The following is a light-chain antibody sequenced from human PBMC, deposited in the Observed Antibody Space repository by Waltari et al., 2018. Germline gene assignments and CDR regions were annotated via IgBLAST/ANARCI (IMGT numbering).Light chain of an antibody. CDR1: ENINTY. J-gene: IGKJ2*02. Sequence: DIQMTQSPPSLSASVGYRVTITCRASENINTYLNWYQQKPGTAPKLLIYAASTVRTGVPSRFSGSGSGTDFTFTISGLQPEDSATYSCQQTYTSPWCTFGQGTKLEIK. V-gene: IGKV1-39*01. CDR2: AAS. CDR3: QQTYTSPWCT.